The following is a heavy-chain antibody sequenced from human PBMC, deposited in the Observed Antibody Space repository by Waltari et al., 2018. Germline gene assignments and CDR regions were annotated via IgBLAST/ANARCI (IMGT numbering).Heavy chain of an antibody. CDR1: GFTLRSYA. D-gene: IGHD1-1*01. CDR3: AKVPGTSQLYYLDN. J-gene: IGHJ4*02. CDR2: ISYNGNDK. Sequence: QVQLVESGGGAVQPGRSLRLSCAATGFTLRSYAMHWVRQAPGKGLEWVAVISYNGNDKYYTDSVKGRFTISRDNSKNTLYLQMNSLRPEDTAVYYCAKVPGTSQLYYLDNWGQGTLVTVSS. V-gene: IGHV3-30*18.